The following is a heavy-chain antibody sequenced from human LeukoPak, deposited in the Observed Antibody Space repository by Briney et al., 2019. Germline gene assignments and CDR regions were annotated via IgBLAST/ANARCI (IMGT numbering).Heavy chain of an antibody. Sequence: ASVKVSCKASGYMFSNFFSSYGITWVRQAPGQGLEWMGWISPYKGNKKSAQEFQGRVTMTTDTSTSTAYMELRSLRSDDTAVYYCASGYYSGGSGYSPADYWGQGTLVTVSS. CDR2: ISPYKGNK. CDR3: ASGYYSGGSGYSPADY. D-gene: IGHD3-22*01. V-gene: IGHV1-18*01. J-gene: IGHJ4*02. CDR1: GYMFSNFFSSYG.